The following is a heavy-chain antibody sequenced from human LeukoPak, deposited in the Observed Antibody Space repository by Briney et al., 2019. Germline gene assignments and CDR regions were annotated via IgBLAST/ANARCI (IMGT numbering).Heavy chain of an antibody. V-gene: IGHV3-23*01. J-gene: IGHJ6*02. D-gene: IGHD4-17*01. CDR1: GFTFSSYA. CDR2: ISGSGGST. CDR3: AKYVDGDYIFYYYYGMDV. Sequence: GGSLRLSCAASGFTFSSYAMSWVRQAPGKGLEWVSAISGSGGSTYYADSVKGRFTISRDNSKNTLYLQMNSLRAEDTAVYCCAKYVDGDYIFYYYYGMDVWGQGTTVTVSS.